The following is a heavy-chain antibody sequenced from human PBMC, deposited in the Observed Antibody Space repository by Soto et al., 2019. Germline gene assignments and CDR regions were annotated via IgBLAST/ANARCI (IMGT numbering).Heavy chain of an antibody. V-gene: IGHV1-69*12. D-gene: IGHD2-15*01. CDR2: IIPIFVTA. CDR1: GGTFSSYA. J-gene: IGHJ5*02. Sequence: QVQLVQSGAEVKKPGASVKVSCKASGGTFSSYAISWVRQAPGQGLEWMVGIIPIFVTANYAQKFQGRVTITEDESTSTAYMELSSLRSEDTAVYYCAREVVVAATGWFDPWGQGTLVTVSS. CDR3: AREVVVAATGWFDP.